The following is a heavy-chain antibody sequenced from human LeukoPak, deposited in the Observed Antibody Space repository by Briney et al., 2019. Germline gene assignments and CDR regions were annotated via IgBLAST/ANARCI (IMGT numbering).Heavy chain of an antibody. CDR3: AGGQIIIVVVPAATNDVDYYYMDV. CDR1: GYTFTSYD. D-gene: IGHD2-2*01. J-gene: IGHJ6*03. Sequence: GASVKVSCKASGYTFTSYDINWVRQATGQGLEWMGWMNPNSGNTGYAQKFQGRVTMTRNTSISTAYMELSSLRSEDTAVYYCAGGQIIIVVVPAATNDVDYYYMDVWGKGTTVTVSS. V-gene: IGHV1-8*01. CDR2: MNPNSGNT.